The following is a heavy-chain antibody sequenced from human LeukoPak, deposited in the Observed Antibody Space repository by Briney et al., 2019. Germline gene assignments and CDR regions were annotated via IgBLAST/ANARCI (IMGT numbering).Heavy chain of an antibody. Sequence: PGGSLRLSCAASGFTFSSNAMSWVRQAPGKGLECVSAISSSGGSTYYADSVEGRFTISRDNSKNTMYLQMNSLRAEDTAVYNCAKDRQQLANLDYWGQGTLVTVSS. CDR3: AKDRQQLANLDY. V-gene: IGHV3-23*01. D-gene: IGHD6-13*01. CDR2: ISSSGGST. CDR1: GFTFSSNA. J-gene: IGHJ4*02.